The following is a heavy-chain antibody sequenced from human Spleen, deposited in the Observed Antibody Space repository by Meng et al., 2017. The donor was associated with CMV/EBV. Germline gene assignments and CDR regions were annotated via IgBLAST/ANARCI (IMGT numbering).Heavy chain of an antibody. J-gene: IGHJ5*02. CDR3: ARAWMRWSGGSWALANWFDP. CDR2: ISGYSGNT. D-gene: IGHD2-15*01. CDR1: GYTFTSYG. V-gene: IGHV1-18*01. Sequence: ASVKVSCKASGYTFTSYGISWVRQAPGQGPEWMGWISGYSGNTNYAEKLQGRVTMTTDTSTSTAYMELRILRHDDTAVYYCARAWMRWSGGSWALANWFDPWGQGTLVTVSS.